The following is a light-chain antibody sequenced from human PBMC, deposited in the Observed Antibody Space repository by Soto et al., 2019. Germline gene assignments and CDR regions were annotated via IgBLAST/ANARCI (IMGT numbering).Light chain of an antibody. Sequence: EIVMTQSPPSLTVTPGEPASISCRSSQRLLHSNGNTFLDWYLQKPGQSPQLLIYLGSNRASGVPDRVSGSEAGTDLTLKISRVEAEDAGVYYCMQALETPYTFGQGTKLEIK. CDR2: LGS. V-gene: IGKV2-28*01. J-gene: IGKJ2*01. CDR1: QRLLHSNGNTF. CDR3: MQALETPYT.